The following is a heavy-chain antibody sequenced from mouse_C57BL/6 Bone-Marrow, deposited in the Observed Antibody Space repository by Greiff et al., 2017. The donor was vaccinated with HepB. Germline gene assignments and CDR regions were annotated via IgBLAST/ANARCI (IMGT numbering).Heavy chain of an antibody. J-gene: IGHJ1*03. CDR3: APGSYGSSLYWYFDV. D-gene: IGHD1-1*01. V-gene: IGHV14-3*01. Sequence: EVQLQQSVAELVRPGASVKLSCTASGFNIKNTYMHWVKQRPEQGLEWIGRIDPANGNTKYAPKFQGKATITADTSSNTAYLQLSSLTSEDTAIYYCAPGSYGSSLYWYFDVWGTGTTVTVSS. CDR2: IDPANGNT. CDR1: GFNIKNTY.